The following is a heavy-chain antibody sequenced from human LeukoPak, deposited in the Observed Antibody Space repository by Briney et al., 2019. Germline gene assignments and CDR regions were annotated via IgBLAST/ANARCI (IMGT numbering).Heavy chain of an antibody. D-gene: IGHD5-12*01. V-gene: IGHV3-73*01. J-gene: IGHJ4*02. CDR1: GFTFSGSA. CDR3: TRHGGYSGYDSGALFDY. CDR2: IRSKANSYAT. Sequence: GGSLRLSCAASGFTFSGSAMHWVRQASGKGLEWVGRIRSKANSYATAYAASVKGRFTISRDDSKNTACLQMNSLKTEDTAVYYCTRHGGYSGYDSGALFDYWGQGTLVTVSS.